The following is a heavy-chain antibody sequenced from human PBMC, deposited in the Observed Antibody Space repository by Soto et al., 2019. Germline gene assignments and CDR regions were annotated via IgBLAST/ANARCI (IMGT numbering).Heavy chain of an antibody. J-gene: IGHJ3*02. D-gene: IGHD2-21*02. Sequence: EVQLLESGGALVQPGGSLRLSCAASGFIFSTNGMSWVRQAPGKGLEWVSSITSTGSTYYADSVKGRFTLSRDNSKNTLYLQMNSLRAEDTAVYYCAKPVISGGSSYVVVTAISHAFDIWGQGTMVTVSS. CDR2: ITSTGST. CDR3: AKPVISGGSSYVVVTAISHAFDI. V-gene: IGHV3-23*01. CDR1: GFIFSTNG.